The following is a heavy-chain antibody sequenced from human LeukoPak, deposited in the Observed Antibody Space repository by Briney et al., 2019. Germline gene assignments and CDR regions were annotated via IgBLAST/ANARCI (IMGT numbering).Heavy chain of an antibody. CDR2: ISYTGST. V-gene: IGHV4-39*01. D-gene: IGHD3-9*01. CDR1: GGSISSSSYY. Sequence: PSETLSLTCTVSGGSISSSSYYWGWIRQPPGKGLECIGIISYTGSTYYSPSLASRVTISVDTSKNQFSLKLSSVTAADTAVYYCASTHYDILTGYPGNFDYWGQGTLVTVSS. CDR3: ASTHYDILTGYPGNFDY. J-gene: IGHJ4*02.